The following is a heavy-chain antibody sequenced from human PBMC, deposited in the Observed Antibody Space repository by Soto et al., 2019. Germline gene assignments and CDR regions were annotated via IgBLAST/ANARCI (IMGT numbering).Heavy chain of an antibody. J-gene: IGHJ4*02. V-gene: IGHV3-7*01. CDR1: GGSFSGYY. D-gene: IGHD5-18*01. Sequence: ETLSLTCAVYGGSFSGYYWSWVRQAPGKGLEWVANIKQDGSEKYYVDSVKGRFTISRDNAKNTLYLQMNSLRAEDTAVYYCARGDGYIYGNTFDSWGQGTLVTVSS. CDR2: IKQDGSEK. CDR3: ARGDGYIYGNTFDS.